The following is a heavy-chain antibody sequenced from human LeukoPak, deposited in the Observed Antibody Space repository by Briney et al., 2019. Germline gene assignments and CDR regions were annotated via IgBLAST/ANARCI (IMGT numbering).Heavy chain of an antibody. CDR3: ARDVSDENGSSSRIHLDY. CDR1: GFTFSSYW. V-gene: IGHV3-7*01. D-gene: IGHD6-6*01. J-gene: IGHJ4*02. CDR2: IKQDGSEK. Sequence: GGSLRLSCAASGFTFSSYWMTWVRQAPGEGLEWVANIKQDGSEKNYVDSVKGRFTISRDNAKNSLYLQMNSLRAEDTAVYYRARDVSDENGSSSRIHLDYWGQGTLVTVSS.